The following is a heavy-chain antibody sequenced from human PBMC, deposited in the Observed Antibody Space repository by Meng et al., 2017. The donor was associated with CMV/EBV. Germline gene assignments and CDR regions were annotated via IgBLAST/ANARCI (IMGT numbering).Heavy chain of an antibody. CDR3: ARVVLGTGGFDY. CDR2: IYYSGST. CDR1: GGSVSSGSYY. V-gene: IGHV4-61*01. Sequence: TVSGGSVSSGSYYWSWIRQPPGKGLEWIGYIYYSGSTNYHPSLKSRVTISVDTSKNQFSLKLSSVTAADTAVYYCARVVLGTGGFDYWGQGTLVTVSS. J-gene: IGHJ4*02. D-gene: IGHD7-27*01.